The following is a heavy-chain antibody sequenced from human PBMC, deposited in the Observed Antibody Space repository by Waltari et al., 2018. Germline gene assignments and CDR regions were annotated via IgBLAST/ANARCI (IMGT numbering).Heavy chain of an antibody. CDR1: GFTFSRYW. CDR2: IKSEGMDT. Sequence: EEQLVESGGGLIQPGESLRVSCAVSGFTFSRYWMNWVGQAPGKGLVWVERIKSEGMDTSYADSVTGRFTFSRDNAKNTVYLQMKSLRAEDTAVYYCARVARKTYSSPVPGRDYYYGMDVWGLGTTVTVSS. J-gene: IGHJ6*02. V-gene: IGHV3-74*01. D-gene: IGHD6-13*01. CDR3: ARVARKTYSSPVPGRDYYYGMDV.